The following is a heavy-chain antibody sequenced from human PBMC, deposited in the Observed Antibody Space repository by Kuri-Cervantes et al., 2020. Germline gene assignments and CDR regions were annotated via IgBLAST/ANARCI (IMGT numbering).Heavy chain of an antibody. CDR3: ARRVTPRAFDI. CDR2: IKQDGSEK. Sequence: GESLKISCATSGFTFSDYWMSWVRQAPGKGLEWVANIKQDGSEKYYVDSVKGRFTISRDDAKNSVYLQMSSLRVEDTAVYYCARRVTPRAFDIWGQGTMVTVSS. V-gene: IGHV3-7*03. CDR1: GFTFSDYW. D-gene: IGHD2-21*02. J-gene: IGHJ3*02.